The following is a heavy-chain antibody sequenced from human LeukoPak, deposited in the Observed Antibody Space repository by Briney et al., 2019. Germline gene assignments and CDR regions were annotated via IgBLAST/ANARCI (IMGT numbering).Heavy chain of an antibody. J-gene: IGHJ4*02. V-gene: IGHV3-30-3*01. CDR2: ISYVGSNN. CDR3: ASIAYCGGDCYSGGFFDY. CDR1: GFTFSSYA. D-gene: IGHD2-21*02. Sequence: SLRLSCAASGFTFSSYAMHWGRQAPGKGLEWVAVISYVGSNNYYADSVEGRFTISRDNSKNTLYLQMKRLRAEDTAVYYCASIAYCGGDCYSGGFFDYWGQGTLVTVSS.